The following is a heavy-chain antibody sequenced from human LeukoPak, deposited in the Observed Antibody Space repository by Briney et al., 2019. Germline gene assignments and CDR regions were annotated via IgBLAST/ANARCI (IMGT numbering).Heavy chain of an antibody. CDR3: AVGVRGSGSYQIWGHAFDI. CDR2: IIPIFATA. V-gene: IGHV1-69*13. Sequence: SVKVSCKASGGTFSNYVINWVRQAPGQGLEWMGGIIPIFATADYAQKFQGRVTITADESTSTAYMELSSLRSEDTAVYYCAVGVRGSGSYQIWGHAFDIWGQGTMVTVSS. CDR1: GGTFSNYV. D-gene: IGHD3-10*01. J-gene: IGHJ3*02.